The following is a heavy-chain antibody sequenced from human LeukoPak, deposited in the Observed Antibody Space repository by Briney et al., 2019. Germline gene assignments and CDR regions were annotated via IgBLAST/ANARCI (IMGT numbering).Heavy chain of an antibody. CDR2: IDYSGNT. V-gene: IGHV4-39*01. J-gene: IGHJ6*03. CDR3: ARGRSSMVRGYYYYYMDV. CDR1: GGSISSSGYC. D-gene: IGHD3-10*01. Sequence: SETLSLTCTVSGGSISSSGYCWGWIRQPPGKGLEWIGSIDYSGNTNYNPSLKSRVTIAVDMSKNQFSLKLSSVTAADTAVYYRARGRSSMVRGYYYYYMDVWGKGTTVTISS.